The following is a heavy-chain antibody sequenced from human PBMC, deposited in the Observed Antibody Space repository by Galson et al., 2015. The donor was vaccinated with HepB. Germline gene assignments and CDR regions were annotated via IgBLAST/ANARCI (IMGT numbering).Heavy chain of an antibody. D-gene: IGHD1-1*01. V-gene: IGHV3-15*01. J-gene: IGHJ6*02. CDR3: TTGGTWNVPLDYYGMDV. Sequence: SLRLSCAASGFTFSNAWMSWVRQAPGKGLEWVGRIKSKTDGGTTDYAAPVKGRFTISRDDSKNTLYLQMNSLKTEDTAVYYCTTGGTWNVPLDYYGMDVWGQGTTVTVSS. CDR2: IKSKTDGGTT. CDR1: GFTFSNAW.